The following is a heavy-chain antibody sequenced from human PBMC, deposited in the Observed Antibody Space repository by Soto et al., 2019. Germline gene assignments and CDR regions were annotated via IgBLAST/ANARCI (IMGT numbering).Heavy chain of an antibody. CDR2: ISSSSSYI. Sequence: EVQLVESGGGLVKPGGSLRLSCAASGFTFSRYSMNWVRQAPGKGLEWVSSISSSSSYIYYADSVKGRFTISRDNAKNSLYLKMNSLRVEDTAVYYCARDPLAVAGLFSWFDPWGQGTLVTVSS. CDR3: ARDPLAVAGLFSWFDP. V-gene: IGHV3-21*01. J-gene: IGHJ5*02. CDR1: GFTFSRYS. D-gene: IGHD6-19*01.